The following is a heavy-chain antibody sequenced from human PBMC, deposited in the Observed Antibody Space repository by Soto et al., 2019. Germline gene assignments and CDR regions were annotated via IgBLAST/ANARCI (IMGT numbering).Heavy chain of an antibody. CDR3: ARDRGASYDFRSGTNYNWFDP. Sequence: ASVKVSCKASGYTFTDYVISWVRQAPGQGLEWMGWISAYNGNTNYGQKLQGRLSMTTDTSTRTAYMELRSLRSDDTAVYYCARDRGASYDFRSGTNYNWFDPWGQGTLVTVSS. CDR1: GYTFTDYV. D-gene: IGHD3-3*01. J-gene: IGHJ5*02. V-gene: IGHV1-18*01. CDR2: ISAYNGNT.